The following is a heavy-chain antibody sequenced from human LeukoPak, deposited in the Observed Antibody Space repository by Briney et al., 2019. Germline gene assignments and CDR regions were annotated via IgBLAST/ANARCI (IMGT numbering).Heavy chain of an antibody. CDR3: ARQSFAPFQVGPETPIES. V-gene: IGHV4-34*01. D-gene: IGHD1-26*01. CDR2: INHSGST. J-gene: IGHJ4*02. Sequence: PSETLSLTCAVYGGSFSGYYWSWIRQSPGKGLEWIGEINHSGSTNYNPSLRSRVTIAIDTSKSQFSLKLTSVTAADTAVYYCARQSFAPFQVGPETPIESWGQGTLVTVSS. CDR1: GGSFSGYY.